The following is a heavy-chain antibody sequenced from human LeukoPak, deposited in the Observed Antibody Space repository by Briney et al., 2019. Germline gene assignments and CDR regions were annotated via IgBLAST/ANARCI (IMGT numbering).Heavy chain of an antibody. Sequence: ASVKVSCKASGYTFTGYYMHWVRQAPGQGLEWMGWINPNSGGTNYAQKFQGRVTMTRDTSISTAYMELSRLRSDDTAVYYCARPKTYYYDSSGSLDAFDIWGQGTMVTVSS. CDR2: INPNSGGT. CDR1: GYTFTGYY. J-gene: IGHJ3*02. V-gene: IGHV1-2*02. D-gene: IGHD3-22*01. CDR3: ARPKTYYYDSSGSLDAFDI.